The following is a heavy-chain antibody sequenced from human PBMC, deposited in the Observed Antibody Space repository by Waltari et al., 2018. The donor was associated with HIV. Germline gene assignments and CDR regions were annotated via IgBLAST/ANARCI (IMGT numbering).Heavy chain of an antibody. CDR3: AKDHSALRIAGARGYYGMDV. D-gene: IGHD6-13*01. CDR2: ISGSGGST. V-gene: IGHV3-23*01. J-gene: IGHJ6*02. CDR1: GFTFSSYV. Sequence: EVQLLESGGGLVQPGGSLRLSCAASGFTFSSYVMSWVRQAPGKGLEWVSGISGSGGSTYYVDSVKGRFTISRDNSKNTLYLQMNSLRAEDTAVYYCAKDHSALRIAGARGYYGMDVWG.